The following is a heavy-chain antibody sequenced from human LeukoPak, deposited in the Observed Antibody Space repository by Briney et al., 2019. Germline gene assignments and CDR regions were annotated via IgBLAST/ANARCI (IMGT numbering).Heavy chain of an antibody. CDR1: GGSFSGYY. D-gene: IGHD2-2*01. CDR3: ARTPTSYYAGCYYYGMDV. CDR2: INHSGST. J-gene: IGHJ6*02. Sequence: SETPSLTCAVYGGSFSGYYWSWIRQPPGKGLEWIGEINHSGSTNYNPSLKSRVTISVDTSKNQFSLKLSSVTAADTAVYYCARTPTSYYAGCYYYGMDVWGQGTTVTVSS. V-gene: IGHV4-34*01.